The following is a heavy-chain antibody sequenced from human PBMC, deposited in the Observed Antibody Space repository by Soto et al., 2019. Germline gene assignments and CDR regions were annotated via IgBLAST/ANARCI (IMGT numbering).Heavy chain of an antibody. CDR3: AKDRWLTTLDN. V-gene: IGHV3-30*18. Sequence: VGSLRLPCAASGFTFSSHGMHWVLQAPGKGLEWVAVISYDGSNKYYADSVKGRFTISRDNSKNTLYLQMNSLRAEDTAVYYCAKDRWLTTLDNWGQGTLVTV. J-gene: IGHJ4*02. D-gene: IGHD5-12*01. CDR2: ISYDGSNK. CDR1: GFTFSSHG.